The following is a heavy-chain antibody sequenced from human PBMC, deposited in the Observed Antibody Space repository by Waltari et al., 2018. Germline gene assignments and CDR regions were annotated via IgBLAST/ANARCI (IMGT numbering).Heavy chain of an antibody. J-gene: IGHJ6*02. CDR3: ARVLRFLDPFGMDV. V-gene: IGHV4-61*02. CDR2: IYTSGST. CDR1: GGSISSGSYY. D-gene: IGHD3-3*01. Sequence: QVQLQESGPGLVKPSQTLSLTCTVSGGSISSGSYYWSWIRQPAGKGLEWIGRIYTSGSTNYNPSLKSRVTISGDTSKNQFSLKLSSVTAADTAVYYCARVLRFLDPFGMDVWGQGTTVTVSS.